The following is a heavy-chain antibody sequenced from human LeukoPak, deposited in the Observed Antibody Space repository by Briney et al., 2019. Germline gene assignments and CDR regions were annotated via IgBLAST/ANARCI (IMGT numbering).Heavy chain of an antibody. D-gene: IGHD2/OR15-2a*01. Sequence: GGSLRLSCAASGFTFSSYWMSWVRQAPGKGLEWVANIKKDGSEKYYVDSVKGRFTISRDNAKNSLYLQMNSLRAEDTAVYYCAREIIAESLTRSYYYYGMDVWGQGTTVTVSS. J-gene: IGHJ6*02. CDR3: AREIIAESLTRSYYYYGMDV. CDR1: GFTFSSYW. CDR2: IKKDGSEK. V-gene: IGHV3-7*01.